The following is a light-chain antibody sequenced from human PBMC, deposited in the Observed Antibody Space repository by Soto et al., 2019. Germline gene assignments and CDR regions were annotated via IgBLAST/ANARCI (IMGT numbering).Light chain of an antibody. Sequence: QSALTQPPSASGSPGQSVTISCTGTSSDVGGYNYVSWYQQHPRKAPKLMIYEGSKRPSGVRDRFSGSKSGNTASLTVSGLQDEDEADYYCSSYAGSNNWVFGGGTKLTVL. J-gene: IGLJ3*02. V-gene: IGLV2-8*01. CDR3: SSYAGSNNWV. CDR1: SSDVGGYNY. CDR2: EGS.